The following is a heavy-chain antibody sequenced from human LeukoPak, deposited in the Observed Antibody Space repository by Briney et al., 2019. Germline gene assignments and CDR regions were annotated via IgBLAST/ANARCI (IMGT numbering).Heavy chain of an antibody. J-gene: IGHJ4*02. CDR1: GFTFSSYG. V-gene: IGHV3-23*01. CDR2: ISGSGAST. Sequence: GGSLRLSCEGSGFTFSSYGMSWVRQAPGKGLEWVSGISGSGASTYYADSVKGRFTISRDNSKNTVFLQMNSLRAEDTAVYYCAKGRQWLAPFDCWGQGTLVTVSS. CDR3: AKGRQWLAPFDC. D-gene: IGHD6-19*01.